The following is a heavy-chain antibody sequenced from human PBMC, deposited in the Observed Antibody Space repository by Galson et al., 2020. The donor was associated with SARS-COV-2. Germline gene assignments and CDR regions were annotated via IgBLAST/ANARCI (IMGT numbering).Heavy chain of an antibody. J-gene: IGHJ4*02. CDR1: GFTFSDYY. V-gene: IGHV3-11*01. Sequence: GGSLRLSCAASGFTFSDYYFSWIRQAPGKGLEWVSYISASGTDMYYADSVKGRFTISRDSAKNSLYLQMNSLRAEDTALYYCAREGCSSDYCFPEYYFDYWGQGTPVTVSS. D-gene: IGHD2-2*01. CDR2: ISASGTDM. CDR3: AREGCSSDYCFPEYYFDY.